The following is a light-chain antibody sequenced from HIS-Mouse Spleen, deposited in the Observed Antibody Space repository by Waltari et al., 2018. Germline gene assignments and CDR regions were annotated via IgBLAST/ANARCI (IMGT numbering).Light chain of an antibody. Sequence: QSVLTQPPSASGTPGQRVTISCSGSSSNIGSNYVYWYQQLPGTAPKLILYRNNQRPSGVPDRFSGSKSGTSASLAISGLRSEDEADYYCAAWDDSLSGPWVFGGGTKLTVL. J-gene: IGLJ3*02. CDR3: AAWDDSLSGPWV. V-gene: IGLV1-47*01. CDR1: SSNIGSNY. CDR2: RNN.